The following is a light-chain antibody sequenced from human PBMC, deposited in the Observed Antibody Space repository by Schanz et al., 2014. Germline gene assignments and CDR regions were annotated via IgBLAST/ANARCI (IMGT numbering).Light chain of an antibody. CDR3: CSYADGSTLI. V-gene: IGLV2-23*01. CDR2: EAN. J-gene: IGLJ2*01. CDR1: SSDVGGYNY. Sequence: QSALTQPASVSGSPGQSITISCSGSSSDVGGYNYVSWYQQHPGKAPKLLIYEANKRPSGVSNRFSASKSGYTASLTISGLQAEDEADYYCCSYADGSTLIFGGGTKLTVL.